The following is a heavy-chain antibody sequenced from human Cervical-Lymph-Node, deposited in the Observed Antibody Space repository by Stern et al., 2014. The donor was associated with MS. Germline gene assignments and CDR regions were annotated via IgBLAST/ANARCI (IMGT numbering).Heavy chain of an antibody. V-gene: IGHV1-8*01. D-gene: IGHD3-10*01. CDR2: RKPNSGNK. CDR1: GYTFTNYN. J-gene: IGHJ6*02. CDR3: ARVRFYGSGIYYALGDGMDV. Sequence: VQLVESGAEVKKPGASVKVSCKASGYTFTNYNIDWVRQATGPGLEWKGWRKPNSGNKGYAQRFQGRVTMTRDTSTSTAYMELSSLKAEDTAVYYCARVRFYGSGIYYALGDGMDVWGQGTTVTVSS.